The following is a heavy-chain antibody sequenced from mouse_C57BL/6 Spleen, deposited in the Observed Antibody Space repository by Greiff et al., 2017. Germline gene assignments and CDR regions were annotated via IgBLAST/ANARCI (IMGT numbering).Heavy chain of an antibody. V-gene: IGHV1-80*01. CDR1: GYAFSSYW. J-gene: IGHJ2*01. D-gene: IGHD2-1*01. Sequence: VKLQESGAELVKPGASVKISCKASGYAFSSYWMNWVKQRPGTGLEWIGQIYPGDGDTNYNGKFKGKATLTADKSSSTAYMQLSSLTSEDSAVYCCARSRYGNYYVDYWGQGTTRTVSS. CDR3: ARSRYGNYYVDY. CDR2: IYPGDGDT.